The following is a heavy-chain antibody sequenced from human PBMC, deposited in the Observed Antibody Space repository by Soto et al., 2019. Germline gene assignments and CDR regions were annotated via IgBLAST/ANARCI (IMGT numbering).Heavy chain of an antibody. D-gene: IGHD1-20*01. CDR2: ISSSGLNI. CDR3: ARISITGTPPYHAMDV. J-gene: IGHJ6*02. V-gene: IGHV3-21*01. CDR1: GFTFSTYS. Sequence: GGSLRLSCAASGFTFSTYSMNWVRQAPGKGLEWVSSISSSGLNIYYADPVKGRFTLSRDSAKKSLFLQMNSLRAEDTAVYYCARISITGTPPYHAMDVWGQGTTVTVS.